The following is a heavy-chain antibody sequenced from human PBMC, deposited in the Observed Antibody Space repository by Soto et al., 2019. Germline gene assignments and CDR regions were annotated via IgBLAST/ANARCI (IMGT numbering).Heavy chain of an antibody. CDR2: IYYSGST. V-gene: IGHV4-59*01. CDR1: GGSISSYY. D-gene: IGHD2-2*01. Sequence: PSETLSLTCTVSGGSISSYYWSWIRQPPGKGLEWIGYIYYSGSTNYNPFLKSRVTISVDTSKNQFSLKLSSVTAADTAVYYCARGQTSQPDIVVVPAAIISFDYWGQGTLVTVSS. CDR3: ARGQTSQPDIVVVPAAIISFDY. J-gene: IGHJ4*02.